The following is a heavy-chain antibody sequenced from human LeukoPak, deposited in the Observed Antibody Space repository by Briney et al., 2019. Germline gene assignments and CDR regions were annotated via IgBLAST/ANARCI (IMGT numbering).Heavy chain of an antibody. J-gene: IGHJ3*02. CDR1: GFTFSSYA. CDR3: GRGVFGGKKNVFDI. D-gene: IGHD3-16*01. Sequence: PGGSLRLSCAASGFTFSSYAMHWVRQAPGKGLEWVAVISYDGSNKYYADSVKGRFTISRDNSKNTLYLQMNSLRAEDTAVYYCGRGVFGGKKNVFDIGGKGKMVTVS. CDR2: ISYDGSNK. V-gene: IGHV3-30-3*01.